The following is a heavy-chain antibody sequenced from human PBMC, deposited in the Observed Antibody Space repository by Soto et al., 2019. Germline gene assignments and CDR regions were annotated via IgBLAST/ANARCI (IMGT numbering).Heavy chain of an antibody. V-gene: IGHV3-23*01. CDR1: GFTFSSSA. CDR3: AKTRGDYWYYAMDV. Sequence: EVQLLESGGGLVHPGGSLRLSCAASGFTFSSSAMSWVRQAPGKGLEWVSAISGSGTSTYYADSVKGRFTISRDNPKNTLYLQMNSLRVEDTAVYYCAKTRGDYWYYAMDVWGQGATVTVSS. CDR2: ISGSGTST. D-gene: IGHD3-16*01. J-gene: IGHJ6*02.